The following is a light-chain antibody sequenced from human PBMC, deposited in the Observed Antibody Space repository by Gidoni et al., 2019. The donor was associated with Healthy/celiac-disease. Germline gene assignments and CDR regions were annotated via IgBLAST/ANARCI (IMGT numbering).Light chain of an antibody. V-gene: IGKV3-11*01. CDR2: DAS. CDR1: QSVSSY. CDR3: QQRSNWRALT. Sequence: DIVFTQSPATLSLSPGERATLSCSASQSVSSYLSWYQQKPGQAPRLLIYDASNRATGIPARFSGSGSGTDFTLTISSLEPEDFAVYYCQQRSNWRALTFGGXTKVEIK. J-gene: IGKJ4*01.